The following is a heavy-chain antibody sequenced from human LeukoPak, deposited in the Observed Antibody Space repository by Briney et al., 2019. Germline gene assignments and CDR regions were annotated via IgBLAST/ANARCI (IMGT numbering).Heavy chain of an antibody. J-gene: IGHJ5*02. CDR2: IGGSGRDS. V-gene: IGHV3-23*01. Sequence: EGSLRLSCAASGFTFTSYVMRWVRQAPGKGLEWVSAIGGSGRDSYYADSVRGRFTISRDNSKNTLYLQMSSLRAEDTSLYYCAKDRESSLTSFETWGQGTLVTVP. CDR1: GFTFTSYV. CDR3: AKDRESSLTSFET. D-gene: IGHD5-24*01.